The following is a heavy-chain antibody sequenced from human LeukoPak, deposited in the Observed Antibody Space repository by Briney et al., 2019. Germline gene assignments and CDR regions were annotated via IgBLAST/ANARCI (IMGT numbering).Heavy chain of an antibody. CDR2: ISAYNCNT. D-gene: IGHD3-10*01. Sequence: ASVKVSCKASGYTFTSYGISWVRQAPGQGLEGMGWISAYNCNTNYAQKLQGRVTMTTDTSTSTAYLELRSLRSDDTAVYYCARGEPALRWFGELNYWGQGTLVTVSS. CDR3: ARGEPALRWFGELNY. V-gene: IGHV1-18*04. CDR1: GYTFTSYG. J-gene: IGHJ4*02.